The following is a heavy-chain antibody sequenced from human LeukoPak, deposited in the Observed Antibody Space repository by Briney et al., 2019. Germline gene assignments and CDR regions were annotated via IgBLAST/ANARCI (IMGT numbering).Heavy chain of an antibody. J-gene: IGHJ5*02. Sequence: PSETLSLTCAVYGGSFSGLYWSSIRQPPGKGLEWIGEINHSGSTNYNPSLKSRVTISVDTSKNHFSLKLSSVTAADTAVYYCARHKKEREQQLVLAWFDPWGQGTLVTVSS. CDR3: ARHKKEREQQLVLAWFDP. CDR2: INHSGST. V-gene: IGHV4-34*01. CDR1: GGSFSGLY. D-gene: IGHD6-13*01.